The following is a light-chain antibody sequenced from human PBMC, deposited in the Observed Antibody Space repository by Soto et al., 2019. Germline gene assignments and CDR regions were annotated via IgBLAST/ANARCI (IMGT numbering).Light chain of an antibody. CDR1: NIGSTS. CDR2: DDA. J-gene: IGLJ2*01. V-gene: IGLV3-21*02. CDR3: QVWDATNDHPV. Sequence: SYELTQPPSVSVAPGQTARISCAKDNIGSTSVHWYRQRPGQAPVLVVHDDADRPSGIPERFSGSNSGNTATLTISRVEAGDEADYYCQVWDATNDHPVFGGGTKVTVL.